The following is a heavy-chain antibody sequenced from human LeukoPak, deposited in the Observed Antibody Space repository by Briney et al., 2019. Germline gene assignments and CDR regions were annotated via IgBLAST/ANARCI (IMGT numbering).Heavy chain of an antibody. J-gene: IGHJ3*02. V-gene: IGHV1-18*01. CDR3: ARDPPQDYYGSSGYYPDAFDI. Sequence: EASVKVSCKASGYTFTSYGISWVRQAPGQGLEWMGWISAYNGNTNYAQKLQGRVTMTTDTSTSTAYMELRSLRSDDTAVYYCARDPPQDYYGSSGYYPDAFDIWGQGTMVTVSS. CDR2: ISAYNGNT. D-gene: IGHD3-22*01. CDR1: GYTFTSYG.